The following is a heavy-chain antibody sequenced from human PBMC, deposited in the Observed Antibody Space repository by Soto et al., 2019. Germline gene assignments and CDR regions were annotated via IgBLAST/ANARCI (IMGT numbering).Heavy chain of an antibody. CDR3: ARQGRDRIPDCFDI. D-gene: IGHD2-21*01. CDR2: IYYSGST. CDR1: GGSISSSSYY. Sequence: SETLSLTCTVSGGSISSSSYYWGWIRQPPGKGLEWIGSIYYSGSTYYNPSLKSRVTISVDTSKNQFSLKLSSVTAAGTAVYYCARQGRDRIPDCFDIWGQGTMVTVSS. V-gene: IGHV4-39*01. J-gene: IGHJ3*02.